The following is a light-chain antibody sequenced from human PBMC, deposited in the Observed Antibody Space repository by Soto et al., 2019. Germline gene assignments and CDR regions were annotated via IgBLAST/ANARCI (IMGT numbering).Light chain of an antibody. CDR2: AAS. Sequence: IQLTQSPSSLSASVGDRVTITCRASQGLSSYLAWYQQKPGKAPKLLIYAASTLQTGVPSRFSGSESGTDFTLTISSLQPEDFATYYCQQSYSTPQTFGQGTKVEIK. V-gene: IGKV1-9*01. CDR3: QQSYSTPQT. CDR1: QGLSSY. J-gene: IGKJ1*01.